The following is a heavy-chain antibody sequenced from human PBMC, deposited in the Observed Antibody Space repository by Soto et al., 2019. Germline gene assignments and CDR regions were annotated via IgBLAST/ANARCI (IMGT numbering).Heavy chain of an antibody. CDR1: GGSFSGYY. D-gene: IGHD6-6*01. J-gene: IGHJ5*02. Sequence: PSETLSLTCAVYGGSFSGYYWSWIRQPPGKGLEWIGEINHSGSTNYSPSLKSRVTISVDTSKNQFSLKLSSVTAADTAVYYCARERPDGARLDPWGQGTLVPVSS. CDR3: ARERPDGARLDP. V-gene: IGHV4-34*01. CDR2: INHSGST.